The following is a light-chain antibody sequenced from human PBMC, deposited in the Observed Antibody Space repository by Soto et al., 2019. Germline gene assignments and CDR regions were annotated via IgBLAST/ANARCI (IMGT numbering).Light chain of an antibody. CDR1: QSVSNNY. J-gene: IGKJ4*01. CDR2: AAS. CDR3: QQRRSWLLT. V-gene: IGKV3D-20*02. Sequence: ENVFSRSPGTLSLSTGERATPPSRASQSVSNNYLAWYQQKPGQPPRLLIFAASNRATGIPDRFSGSGSGTDFSLTISSLEPEDFAVYYCQQRRSWLLTFGGGTKVDI.